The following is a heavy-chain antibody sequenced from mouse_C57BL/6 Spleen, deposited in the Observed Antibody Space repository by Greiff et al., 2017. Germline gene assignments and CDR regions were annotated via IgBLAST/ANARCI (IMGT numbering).Heavy chain of an antibody. CDR2: IYPGSGST. CDR1: GYTFTSYW. D-gene: IGHD1-1*01. J-gene: IGHJ4*01. V-gene: IGHV1-55*01. CDR3: ARWANYYGSSYAMDY. Sequence: QVQLQQPGAELVKPGASVKMSCKASGYTFTSYWITWVKQRPGHGLEWIGDIYPGSGSTNYNEKFKSKATLTVDTSSSTAYMQLSSLTSEDSAVYYCARWANYYGSSYAMDYWGQGTSVTVSS.